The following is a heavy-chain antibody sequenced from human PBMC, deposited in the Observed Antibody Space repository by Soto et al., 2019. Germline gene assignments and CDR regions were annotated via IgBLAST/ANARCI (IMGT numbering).Heavy chain of an antibody. Sequence: SETLSLTCAVYGGSFSGYYWSWIRQPPGKGLEWIGEINHSGSTNYNPSLKSRVTISVDTSKNQFSLKLSSVTAADTAVYYCARGLLGYYGSGSYNWFDPWGQGTLVTVSS. CDR2: INHSGST. J-gene: IGHJ5*02. CDR3: ARGLLGYYGSGSYNWFDP. CDR1: GGSFSGYY. V-gene: IGHV4-34*01. D-gene: IGHD3-10*01.